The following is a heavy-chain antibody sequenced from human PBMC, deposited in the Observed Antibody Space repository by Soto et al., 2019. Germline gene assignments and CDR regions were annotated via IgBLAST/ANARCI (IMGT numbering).Heavy chain of an antibody. CDR1: GFTFSSYA. Sequence: EVQLLESGGGLVQPGGSLRLSCAASGFTFSSYAMSWVRQAPGKGLEWVSAISGSGGSTYYADSVKGRFTISRDNSKNTLYLQMNSLRAEDTAVYYCATLGGYDHIWGRYYFDYWGQGTLVTVSS. J-gene: IGHJ4*02. V-gene: IGHV3-23*01. CDR3: ATLGGYDHIWGRYYFDY. CDR2: ISGSGGST. D-gene: IGHD3-16*01.